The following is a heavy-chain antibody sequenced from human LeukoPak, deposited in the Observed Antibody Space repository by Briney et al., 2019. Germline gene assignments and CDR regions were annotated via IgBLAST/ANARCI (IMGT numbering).Heavy chain of an antibody. CDR2: IYPGDSDT. CDR1: GYSFTSYW. Sequence: GESLKISCKGSGYSFTSYWIGWVRQMPGKGLEWMGIIYPGDSDTRYSPSFQGQVTISADKSISTAYLQWSSLKASDTAMYYCARPPCGTLHSDAFDIWGQGTMVTVSS. J-gene: IGHJ3*02. CDR3: ARPPCGTLHSDAFDI. D-gene: IGHD1-1*01. V-gene: IGHV5-51*01.